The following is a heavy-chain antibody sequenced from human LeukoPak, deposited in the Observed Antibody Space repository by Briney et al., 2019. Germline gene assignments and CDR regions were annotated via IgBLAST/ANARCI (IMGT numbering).Heavy chain of an antibody. D-gene: IGHD6-13*01. CDR1: GGSISSYY. J-gene: IGHJ5*02. Sequence: PSETLSLTCTVSGGSISSYYWSWIRQPPGKGLEWIGYIYYSGSTNYNPSLKSRVTISVDTSKNQFSLKLSSVTAADTAVYYCARGKQQTNWFDPWGQGTLVTVSS. CDR2: IYYSGST. CDR3: ARGKQQTNWFDP. V-gene: IGHV4-59*12.